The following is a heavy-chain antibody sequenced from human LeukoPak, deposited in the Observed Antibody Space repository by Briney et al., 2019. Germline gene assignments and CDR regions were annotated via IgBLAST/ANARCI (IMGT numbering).Heavy chain of an antibody. CDR3: ARELWFGESSGFDY. Sequence: ASVKVSCKSSGYTFTGNYMHWERQAPGQGPEWMGWISAYNGNTTYAQKLQGRVNMTTDTSTSTAYMELRSLRSADTAVYYCARELWFGESSGFDYWGQGTLVTVSS. CDR2: ISAYNGNT. D-gene: IGHD3-10*01. J-gene: IGHJ4*02. CDR1: GYTFTGNY. V-gene: IGHV1-18*04.